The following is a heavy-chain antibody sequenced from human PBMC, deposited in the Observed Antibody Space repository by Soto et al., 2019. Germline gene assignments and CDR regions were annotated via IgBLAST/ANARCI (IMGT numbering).Heavy chain of an antibody. V-gene: IGHV1-46*01. CDR2: INPSGGST. Sequence: ASVKVSCKASGYTFTSYYMHWVRQAPGQGLEWMGIINPSGGSTSYAQKFQGRVTVTRDTSTSTVYMELSSLRSEDTAVYYCASSGGNRRIQSWADAFDIWGQGTMVTV. D-gene: IGHD6-25*01. CDR3: ASSGGNRRIQSWADAFDI. J-gene: IGHJ3*02. CDR1: GYTFTSYY.